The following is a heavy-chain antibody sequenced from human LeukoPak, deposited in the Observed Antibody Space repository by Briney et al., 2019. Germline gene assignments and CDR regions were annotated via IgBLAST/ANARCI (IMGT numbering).Heavy chain of an antibody. Sequence: GGSLRLSCAASGFTVSSNYMSWVRQAPGKGLEWVAGISYDGSNKYYADSVKGRFTISRDDSKNTLYLQMNSLRAEDTAVYYCAKDEDHDYGDYYFDSWGQGTLVTVSS. D-gene: IGHD4-17*01. CDR1: GFTVSSNY. J-gene: IGHJ4*02. CDR2: ISYDGSNK. V-gene: IGHV3-30*18. CDR3: AKDEDHDYGDYYFDS.